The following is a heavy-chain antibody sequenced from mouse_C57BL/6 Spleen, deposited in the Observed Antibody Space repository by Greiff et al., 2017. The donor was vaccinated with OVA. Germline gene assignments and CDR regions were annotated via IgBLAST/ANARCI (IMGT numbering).Heavy chain of an antibody. D-gene: IGHD1-1*01. Sequence: VKLQESGAELMKPGASVKLSCKATGYTFTGYWIEWVKQRPGHGLEWIGEILPGSGSTNYNEKFKGKATLTADTSSNTAYMQLSSLTTEDSAVYYCAGTPRTVRGSVMDDWGQGTSVTVSS. V-gene: IGHV1-9*01. J-gene: IGHJ4*01. CDR3: AGTPRTVRGSVMDD. CDR2: ILPGSGST. CDR1: GYTFTGYW.